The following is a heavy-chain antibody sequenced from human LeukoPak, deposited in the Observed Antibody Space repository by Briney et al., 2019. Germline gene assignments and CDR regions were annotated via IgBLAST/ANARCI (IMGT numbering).Heavy chain of an antibody. D-gene: IGHD6-6*01. CDR1: GFTFSSYS. J-gene: IGHJ4*02. Sequence: GGSLRLSCAASGFTFSSYSMNWVRQAPGKGLEGVSSISSSSSYIYYADSVKGRFTISRDNAKNSLYLQMNSLRAEDTAVYYCARDPVEYSSSGHDYWGQGTLVTVSS. CDR3: ARDPVEYSSSGHDY. CDR2: ISSSSSYI. V-gene: IGHV3-21*01.